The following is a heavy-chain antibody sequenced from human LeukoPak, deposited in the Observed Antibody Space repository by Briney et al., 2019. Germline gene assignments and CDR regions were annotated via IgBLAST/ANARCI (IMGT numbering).Heavy chain of an antibody. CDR1: GASSSGYF. CDR2: INHSGST. D-gene: IGHD3-3*01. V-gene: IGHV4-34*01. CDR3: ARAQAFSDF. Sequence: SETLPLTCAVYGASSSGYFWNWIRQPPGKGLEWIGKINHSGSTNYNPSLKSRVTISVDTSKDQFSLKLSSVTAADTAVYYCARAQAFSDFWGQGTLVTVSS. J-gene: IGHJ4*02.